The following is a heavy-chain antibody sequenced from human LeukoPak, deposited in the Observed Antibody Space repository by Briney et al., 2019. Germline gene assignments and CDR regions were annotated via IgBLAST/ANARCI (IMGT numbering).Heavy chain of an antibody. D-gene: IGHD4-17*01. CDR2: IKEDGSAQ. CDR1: GFTFNSYW. Sequence: GGSLRLSCAASGFTFNSYWMSWVRQAPGKGLEWVANIKEDGSAQYYVDSVKGRFTISRDNAQNSLNLQMNSLRAEDTAVYYCARDWDPMTTVTTDYYYGMDVWGQGTTVTVSS. J-gene: IGHJ6*02. V-gene: IGHV3-7*01. CDR3: ARDWDPMTTVTTDYYYGMDV.